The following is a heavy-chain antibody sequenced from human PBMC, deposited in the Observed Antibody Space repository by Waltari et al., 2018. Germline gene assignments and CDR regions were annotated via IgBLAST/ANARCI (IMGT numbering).Heavy chain of an antibody. CDR1: GFTFDDYA. J-gene: IGHJ4*01. CDR2: SSWNSGSI. D-gene: IGHD3-22*01. Sequence: EVQLVESGGGLVQPGRSLRLSCAASGFTFDDYAMHWVRQAPGQGLEWVSGSSWNSGSIGYADAVKGGFTISRDNAKNSLYLQMNSLRAEDTALYYCAKDIGPYDSSGYYEVYFDYWGQEPWSPSPQ. CDR3: AKDIGPYDSSGYYEVYFDY. V-gene: IGHV3-9*01.